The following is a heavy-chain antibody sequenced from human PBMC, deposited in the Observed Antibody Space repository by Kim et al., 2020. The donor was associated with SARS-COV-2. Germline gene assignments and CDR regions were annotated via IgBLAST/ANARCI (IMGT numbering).Heavy chain of an antibody. Sequence: SETLSLTCTVSGGSISSYYWSWIRQPPGKGLEWIGYIYYSGSTNYNPSLKSRVTISVDTSKNQFSLKLSSVTAADTAVYYCARGNGDHPFDYWGQGTLVTVSS. D-gene: IGHD4-17*01. CDR3: ARGNGDHPFDY. CDR1: GGSISSYY. V-gene: IGHV4-59*08. J-gene: IGHJ4*02. CDR2: IYYSGST.